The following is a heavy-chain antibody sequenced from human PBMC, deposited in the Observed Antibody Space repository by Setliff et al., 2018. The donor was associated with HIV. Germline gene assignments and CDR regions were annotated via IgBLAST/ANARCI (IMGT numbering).Heavy chain of an antibody. D-gene: IGHD5-18*01. CDR1: GGSIGSHY. Sequence: PSETLSLTCTVSGGSIGSHYWSWIRQPPGKGLEWIGYTYSSGSANYSPSLRSRVTISVDTSKNQFSLKLSSMTAADTAVYYCARAYSYVYEAGAFDIWGQGTMVTVSS. J-gene: IGHJ3*02. CDR2: TYSSGSA. CDR3: ARAYSYVYEAGAFDI. V-gene: IGHV4-59*11.